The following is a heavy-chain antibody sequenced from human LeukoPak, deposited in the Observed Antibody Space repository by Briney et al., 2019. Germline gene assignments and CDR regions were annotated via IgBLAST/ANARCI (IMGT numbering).Heavy chain of an antibody. CDR1: GFTFSNAW. J-gene: IGHJ4*02. CDR2: ISSSSSYI. Sequence: PGGSLRLSCAASGFTFSNAWMSWVRQAPGKGLEWVSSISSSSSYIYYADSVKGRFTISRDNAKNSLCLQMNSLRAEDTAVYYCAREGPSIAVAAGDYWGQGTLVTVSS. CDR3: AREGPSIAVAAGDY. V-gene: IGHV3-21*01. D-gene: IGHD6-19*01.